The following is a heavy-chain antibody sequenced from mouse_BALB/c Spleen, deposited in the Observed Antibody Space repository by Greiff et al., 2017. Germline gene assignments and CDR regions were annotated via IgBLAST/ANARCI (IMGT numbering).Heavy chain of an antibody. CDR3: TRNYRYDSYYFDY. D-gene: IGHD2-14*01. Sequence: EVQLQQSGTVLARPGASVKMSCKASGYTFTSYWMHWVKQRPGQGLEWIGAIYPGNSDTSYNQKFKGKAKLTAVTSTSTAYMELSSLTNEDSAVYYCTRNYRYDSYYFDYWGQGTTLTVSS. CDR2: IYPGNSDT. J-gene: IGHJ2*01. V-gene: IGHV1-5*01. CDR1: GYTFTSYW.